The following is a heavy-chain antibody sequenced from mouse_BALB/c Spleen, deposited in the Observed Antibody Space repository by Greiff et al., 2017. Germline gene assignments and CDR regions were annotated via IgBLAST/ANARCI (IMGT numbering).Heavy chain of an antibody. D-gene: IGHD1-2*01. CDR2: IYPGDGDT. Sequence: VKLQESGAELARPGASVKLSCKASGYTFTSYWMQWVKQRPGQGLEWIGAIYPGDGDTRYTQKFKGKATLTADKSSSTAYMQLSSLASEDSAVYYCARSGEYDGYYYDMDYWGQGTSVTVAS. J-gene: IGHJ4*01. V-gene: IGHV1-87*01. CDR3: ARSGEYDGYYYDMDY. CDR1: GYTFTSYW.